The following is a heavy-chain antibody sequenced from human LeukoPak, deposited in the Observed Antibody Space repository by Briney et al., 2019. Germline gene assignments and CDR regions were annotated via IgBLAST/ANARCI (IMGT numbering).Heavy chain of an antibody. Sequence: SVKVSSKASGGTFSSYAISWVRQAPGQGLEWMGGIIPIFGTANYAQKFQGRVTITADESTSTAYMELSSLRSEDTAVYYCARAINWNDVANWFDPWGQGTLVTVSS. V-gene: IGHV1-69*01. CDR3: ARAINWNDVANWFDP. J-gene: IGHJ5*02. D-gene: IGHD1-20*01. CDR2: IIPIFGTA. CDR1: GGTFSSYA.